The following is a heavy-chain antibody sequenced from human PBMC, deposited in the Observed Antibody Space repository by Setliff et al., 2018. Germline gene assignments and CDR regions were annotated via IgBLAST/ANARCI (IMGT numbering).Heavy chain of an antibody. J-gene: IGHJ3*02. CDR3: ARSPLDDAFDI. CDR1: GYRFTSYW. CDR2: IYPGDSDT. V-gene: IGHV5-51*01. Sequence: PGESLKISCKGSGYRFTSYWIGWVRQMPGKGLEWMGLIYPGDSDTRYSPSFRGQVTISVDKSISTVYLHWSSLKASDTAMYYCARSPLDDAFDIWGQGTMVTVSS.